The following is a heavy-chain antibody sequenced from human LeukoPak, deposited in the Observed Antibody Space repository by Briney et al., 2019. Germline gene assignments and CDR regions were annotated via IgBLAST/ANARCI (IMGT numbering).Heavy chain of an antibody. Sequence: PGGSLRLSCAASGFIFSNYAMMWVRQAPGKGLEWVSSVTGSGGGTFYADSVKGRFTIPRDNSQNTLYLQMNSLGAEDTAVYYCAKGAASALVDWFDPWGQGTLVTVSS. J-gene: IGHJ5*02. CDR3: AKGAASALVDWFDP. V-gene: IGHV3-23*01. D-gene: IGHD6-25*01. CDR2: VTGSGGGT. CDR1: GFIFSNYA.